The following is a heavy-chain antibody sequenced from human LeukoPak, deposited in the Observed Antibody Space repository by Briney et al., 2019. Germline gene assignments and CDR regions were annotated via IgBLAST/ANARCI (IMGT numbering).Heavy chain of an antibody. D-gene: IGHD1-26*01. J-gene: IGHJ4*02. Sequence: GASVKVSCKASGYTFTDYLLHWVRQAPRQGLEWMGRIDTKSGATKFAQKFQARVTMTSDTSITTAYMDLSSLTSDDTAVYYCVTNDVGLHTGLGYWGQGTLVTVSS. CDR3: VTNDVGLHTGLGY. CDR2: IDTKSGAT. CDR1: GYTFTDYL. V-gene: IGHV1-2*02.